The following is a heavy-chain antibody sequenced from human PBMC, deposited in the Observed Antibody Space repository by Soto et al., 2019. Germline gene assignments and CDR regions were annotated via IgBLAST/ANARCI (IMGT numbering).Heavy chain of an antibody. CDR1: GFPFSMSA. V-gene: IGHV3-23*01. Sequence: EVQLLESGGGLVQPGGSLRLSCAASGFPFSMSAMTWVRQAPGKGLEWVSTTGLNGRTTYYADSVKGRFTVSRDNTKNTLDLQMSSLRAEDTAVYYCATVHSTSRSFDYWGHGTLVTVSS. D-gene: IGHD6-6*01. CDR2: TGLNGRTT. J-gene: IGHJ4*01. CDR3: ATVHSTSRSFDY.